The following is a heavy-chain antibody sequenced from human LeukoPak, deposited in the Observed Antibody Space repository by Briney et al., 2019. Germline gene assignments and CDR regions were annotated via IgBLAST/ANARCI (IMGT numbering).Heavy chain of an antibody. J-gene: IGHJ4*02. CDR2: ICYSGST. D-gene: IGHD5-18*01. Sequence: KPSETLSLTCTVPGGSISNYCWSWIRQPPGKGLEWIGYICYSGSTNYNPSLKSRVTISVDTSKNQFSLKLSSVTAADTAVYYCARGYTYGPPVEYWGQGTLVTVSS. V-gene: IGHV4-59*01. CDR1: GGSISNYC. CDR3: ARGYTYGPPVEY.